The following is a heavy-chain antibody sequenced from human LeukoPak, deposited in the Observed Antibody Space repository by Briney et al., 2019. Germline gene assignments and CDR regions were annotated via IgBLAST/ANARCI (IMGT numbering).Heavy chain of an antibody. D-gene: IGHD4-17*01. J-gene: IGHJ4*02. CDR2: IRNKANSYAT. Sequence: PGGSLRLSCAASGFTFSGSAMHWVRQAAGKGLEWVARIRNKANSYATAYAASVKGRFTISRDDSKNTTYLQMNSLKTEDTAVYYCTSTVTIDTFDYWGQGTLVTVSS. CDR1: GFTFSGSA. CDR3: TSTVTIDTFDY. V-gene: IGHV3-73*01.